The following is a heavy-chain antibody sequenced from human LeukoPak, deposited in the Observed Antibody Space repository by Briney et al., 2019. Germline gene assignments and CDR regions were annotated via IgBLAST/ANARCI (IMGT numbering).Heavy chain of an antibody. Sequence: SETLSLTCTVSGGSISSYYWSWIRQPAGKGREWIGRIYTTGITNYNPSLQSRVTMSVDTSTHQFSLKLSSLTAADTAVDYCARDSSLLWFGELEGLWYFDLWGRGTLVTVS. D-gene: IGHD3-10*01. CDR2: IYTTGIT. V-gene: IGHV4-4*07. CDR3: ARDSSLLWFGELEGLWYFDL. J-gene: IGHJ2*01. CDR1: GGSISSYY.